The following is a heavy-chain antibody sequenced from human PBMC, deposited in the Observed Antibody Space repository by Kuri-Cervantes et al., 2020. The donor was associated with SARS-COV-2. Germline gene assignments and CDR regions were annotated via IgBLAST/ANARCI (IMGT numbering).Heavy chain of an antibody. D-gene: IGHD4-23*01. CDR2: ISGSGGST. J-gene: IGHJ4*02. CDR1: GFTFSSYA. Sequence: GESLKISCAASGFTFSSYAMSWVRQAPGKGLEWVSAISGSGGSTYYADSVKGRFTISGDNSKNTLYLQMNSLRAEDTAVYYCAKPYNYGGNSGWGQGTLVTVSS. V-gene: IGHV3-23*01. CDR3: AKPYNYGGNSG.